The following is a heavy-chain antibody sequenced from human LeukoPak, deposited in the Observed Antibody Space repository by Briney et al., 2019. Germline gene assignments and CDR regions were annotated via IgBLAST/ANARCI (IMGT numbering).Heavy chain of an antibody. CDR1: GFTFSSYA. Sequence: GGSLRLSCAASGFTFSSYAMSWVRQAPGKGLEWDSGISGGGGSTYYADFVKGRFTISRDNSKNTVYLQMNSLRAEDTAVYFCAKDFAMVRGGLDVWGQGTTVTVSS. V-gene: IGHV3-23*01. CDR3: AKDFAMVRGGLDV. J-gene: IGHJ6*02. CDR2: ISGGGGST. D-gene: IGHD3-10*01.